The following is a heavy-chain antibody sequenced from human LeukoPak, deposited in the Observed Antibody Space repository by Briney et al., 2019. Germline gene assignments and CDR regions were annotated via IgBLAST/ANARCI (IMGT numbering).Heavy chain of an antibody. J-gene: IGHJ6*02. CDR1: GFPFSGYS. D-gene: IGHD5-18*01. CDR3: ARDAVDTANAV. V-gene: IGHV3-21*01. Sequence: PGGSLRLSCAASGFPFSGYSLHWVRQAPGKGLEWVSSISSSAAYIAYADSVKGRFTISRDNAKNTLYLQMNSLRAEDTAVYYCARDAVDTANAVWGQGTTVTVSS. CDR2: ISSSAAYI.